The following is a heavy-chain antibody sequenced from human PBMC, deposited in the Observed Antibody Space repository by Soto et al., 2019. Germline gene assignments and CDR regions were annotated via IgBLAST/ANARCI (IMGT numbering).Heavy chain of an antibody. J-gene: IGHJ2*01. D-gene: IGHD3-3*01. CDR1: GGSISSGGYY. CDR2: IYYSGST. V-gene: IGHV4-31*03. Sequence: QVQLQESGPGLVKPSQTLSLTCTVSGGSISSGGYYWSWIRQHPGKGLEWIGYIYYSGSTYYNPSLKSRVTISVDTSKNQFSLKLSSVTAADTALYYCARATDEYYDFRYFDLWGRGTLVTVSS. CDR3: ARATDEYYDFRYFDL.